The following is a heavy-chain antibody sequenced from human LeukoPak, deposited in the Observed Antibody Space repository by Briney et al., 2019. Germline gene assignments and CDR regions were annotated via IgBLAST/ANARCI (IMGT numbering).Heavy chain of an antibody. D-gene: IGHD4-11*01. V-gene: IGHV4-38-2*01. CDR2: IYHSGST. CDR3: ARHSGGVTTWFYP. Sequence: PSETLSLTCAISGYSISSGYYWGWIRQPRGKGLEWIGSIYHSGSTYYNPSLKSRVTISVDTSKNQFSLKLSSVTAAYTAVYYCARHSGGVTTWFYPDCQGTLVTVSS. J-gene: IGHJ5*02. CDR1: GYSISSGYY.